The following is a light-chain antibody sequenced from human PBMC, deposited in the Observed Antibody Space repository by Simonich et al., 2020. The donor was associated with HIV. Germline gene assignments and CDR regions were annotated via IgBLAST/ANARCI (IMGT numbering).Light chain of an antibody. Sequence: QSVLTQPPSVSGDPGQRVTISCTGSSSNIGAGYDVHWYQQLPGTAPKLLIYGNINRPSGVPDRFTGSKSGTSASRASTGLQAEDEADYYCGSYTSSGTWVFGGGTKLTVL. CDR3: GSYTSSGTWV. CDR2: GNI. J-gene: IGLJ3*02. CDR1: SSNIGAGYD. V-gene: IGLV1-40*01.